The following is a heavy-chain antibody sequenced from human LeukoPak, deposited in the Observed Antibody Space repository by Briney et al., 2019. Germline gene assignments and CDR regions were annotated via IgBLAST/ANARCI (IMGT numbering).Heavy chain of an antibody. D-gene: IGHD5-18*01. CDR2: INSDGSSA. J-gene: IGHJ4*02. CDR3: ARDRATAMFDY. Sequence: GGSLRLSCAASGFTFSSYWMHWVRQAPGKGLVWVSRINSDGSSATCADSVKGRFTISRDNAKNTVYLQMNSLRAEDTAVYYCARDRATAMFDYWAQGTLVTVSS. V-gene: IGHV3-74*01. CDR1: GFTFSSYW.